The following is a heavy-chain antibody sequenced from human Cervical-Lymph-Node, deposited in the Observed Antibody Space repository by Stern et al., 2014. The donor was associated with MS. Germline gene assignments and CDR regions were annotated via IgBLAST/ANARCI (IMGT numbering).Heavy chain of an antibody. CDR3: AKGGYSYGYVDY. Sequence: EVQLLESGGGLVQPGRSLRLSCAASGFTFDDYAMHWVRQAPGQGLEWVSGISWNSGSIGYADSVKGRFTISRDNAKNSLYLQMNSLRAEDTALYYCAKGGYSYGYVDYWGQGTLVTVSS. V-gene: IGHV3-9*01. J-gene: IGHJ4*02. D-gene: IGHD5-18*01. CDR1: GFTFDDYA. CDR2: ISWNSGSI.